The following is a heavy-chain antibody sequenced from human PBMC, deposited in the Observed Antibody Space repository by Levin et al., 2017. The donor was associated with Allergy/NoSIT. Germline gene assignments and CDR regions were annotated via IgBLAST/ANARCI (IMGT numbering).Heavy chain of an antibody. J-gene: IGHJ5*02. CDR2: IYTSGST. V-gene: IGHV4-61*02. CDR3: ARVKTDYYGSGSYDP. D-gene: IGHD3-10*01. Sequence: SETLSLTCTVSGGSISSGSYYWSWIRQPAGKGLEWIGRIYTSGSTNYNPSLKSRVTISVDTSKNQFSLKLSSVTAADTAVYYCARVKTDYYGSGSYDPWGQGTLVTVSS. CDR1: GGSISSGSYY.